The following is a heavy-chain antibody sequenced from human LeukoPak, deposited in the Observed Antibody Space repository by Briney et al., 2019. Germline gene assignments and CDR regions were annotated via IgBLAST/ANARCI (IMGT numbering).Heavy chain of an antibody. J-gene: IGHJ5*02. D-gene: IGHD3-10*01. CDR1: GFTFTRYD. CDR2: MNPNNGNT. Sequence: APVNVSCKASGFTFTRYDINWVRQATGQGLEWMGWMNPNNGNTGYAQTFQGRVTMTRDTFTSTAYMELRSLTSEDTAVYYCVRDGEGLAISVNYWFDLWGQGTLVTVSS. CDR3: VRDGEGLAISVNYWFDL. V-gene: IGHV1-8*01.